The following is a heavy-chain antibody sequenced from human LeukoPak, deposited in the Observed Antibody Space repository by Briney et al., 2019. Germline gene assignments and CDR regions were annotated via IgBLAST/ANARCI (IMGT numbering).Heavy chain of an antibody. V-gene: IGHV3-21*01. CDR1: GFPFSSYS. D-gene: IGHD6-13*01. CDR3: ARELSADSSSWYAENWFDP. J-gene: IGHJ5*02. Sequence: GGSLRLSCAASGFPFSSYSMNWVRQAPGKGLEWVSSISSNSSYIYYADSVKGRFTISRDNAKKSLYLQMNSLRAEDTAVYYCARELSADSSSWYAENWFDPWGQGTLVTVSS. CDR2: ISSNSSYI.